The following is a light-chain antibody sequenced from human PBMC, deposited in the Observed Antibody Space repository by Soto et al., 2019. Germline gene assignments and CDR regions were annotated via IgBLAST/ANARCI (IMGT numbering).Light chain of an antibody. CDR2: GAS. V-gene: IGKV3D-15*01. Sequence: EIVMTQSPAILSVTPGESATLCCRASQNVDSDLAWYVQRPGQAPRRLIFGASTWGTGVPPRFTGSGSGTEFTLTISSLQSEDFAIYYCQKYNSAPYTFGPGTKVDNK. CDR1: QNVDSD. J-gene: IGKJ3*01. CDR3: QKYNSAPYT.